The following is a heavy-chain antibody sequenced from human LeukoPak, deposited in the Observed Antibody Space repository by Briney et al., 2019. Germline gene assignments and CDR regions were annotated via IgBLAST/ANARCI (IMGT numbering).Heavy chain of an antibody. Sequence: ASAKVSCKASGYTFTSYAMHWVRQAPGQRLEWMGWINAGNGNTKYSQKFQGRVTITRDTSASTAYMELSSLRSEDTAVYYCARGYGGFSYFDYWGQGTLVTVSS. CDR1: GYTFTSYA. V-gene: IGHV1-3*01. D-gene: IGHD5-12*01. CDR2: INAGNGNT. CDR3: ARGYGGFSYFDY. J-gene: IGHJ4*02.